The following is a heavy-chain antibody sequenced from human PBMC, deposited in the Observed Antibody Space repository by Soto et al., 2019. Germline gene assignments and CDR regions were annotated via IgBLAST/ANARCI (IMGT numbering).Heavy chain of an antibody. J-gene: IGHJ3*02. CDR1: GGTFSSYA. Sequence: SVKVSCKASGGTFSSYAISWVRQAPGQGLEWMGGIIPIFGTANYAQKFQGRVTITADESTSTAYMELSSLRSEDTAVYYCARDREGIRRGAFDIWGQGTMVTVSS. V-gene: IGHV1-69*13. CDR3: ARDREGIRRGAFDI. D-gene: IGHD3-16*01. CDR2: IIPIFGTA.